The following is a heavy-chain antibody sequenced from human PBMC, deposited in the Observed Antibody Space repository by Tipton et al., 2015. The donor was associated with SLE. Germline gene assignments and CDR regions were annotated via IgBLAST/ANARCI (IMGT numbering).Heavy chain of an antibody. CDR2: MFSATKT. Sequence: SLRLSCAASGFTFSSYAMHWVRQAPGKGLEWVAVMFSATKTYYADSVKGRFTISRDNSKNTLYLQMNSLRAEDTAVYYCARNLGSYYGMDVWGQGTTVTVSS. D-gene: IGHD3-16*01. CDR3: ARNLGSYYGMDV. J-gene: IGHJ6*02. V-gene: IGHV3-33*08. CDR1: GFTFSSYA.